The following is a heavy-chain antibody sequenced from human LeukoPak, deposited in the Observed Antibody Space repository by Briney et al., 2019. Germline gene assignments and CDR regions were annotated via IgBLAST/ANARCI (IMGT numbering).Heavy chain of an antibody. V-gene: IGHV1-2*06. CDR1: GYTFTGYY. CDR3: ARGYCSGGTCYLVENWLDP. J-gene: IGHJ5*02. CDR2: INPNSGGT. Sequence: ASVKVSCKASGYTFTGYYIYWVRQAPGQGLEWMGRINPNSGGTDYAQNFQGRVTMTRDTSISTAYMELSRLRSDDTAVYYCARGYCSGGTCYLVENWLDPWGQGTLVTVSS. D-gene: IGHD2-15*01.